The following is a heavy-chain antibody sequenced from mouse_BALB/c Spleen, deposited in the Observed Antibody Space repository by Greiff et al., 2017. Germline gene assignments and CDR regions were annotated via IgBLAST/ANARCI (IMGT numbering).Heavy chain of an antibody. CDR1: GFTFSSFG. CDR3: ARANWDGGYYAMDY. J-gene: IGHJ4*01. V-gene: IGHV5-17*02. D-gene: IGHD4-1*01. Sequence: EVKLEESGGGLVQPGGSRKLSCAASGFTFSSFGMHWVRQAPEKGLEWVAYISSGSSTIYYADTVKGRFTISRDNPKNTLFLQMTSLRSEDTAMYYCARANWDGGYYAMDYWGQGTSVTVSS. CDR2: ISSGSSTI.